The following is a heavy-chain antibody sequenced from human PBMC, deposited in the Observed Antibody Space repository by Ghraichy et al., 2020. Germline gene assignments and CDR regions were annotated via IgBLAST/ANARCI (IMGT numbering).Heavy chain of an antibody. D-gene: IGHD4-17*01. CDR3: ARDLIMTTGNHAFDI. CDR1: GFTFSDYY. CDR2: ISSSSCYT. J-gene: IGHJ3*02. Sequence: GGSLRLSCAASGFTFSDYYMSWIRQAPGKGLEWVSYISSSSCYTNYADSVKGRFTISRDNAKNSLYLQMNSLRAEDTAVYYCARDLIMTTGNHAFDIWGQGTMVTVSS. V-gene: IGHV3-11*05.